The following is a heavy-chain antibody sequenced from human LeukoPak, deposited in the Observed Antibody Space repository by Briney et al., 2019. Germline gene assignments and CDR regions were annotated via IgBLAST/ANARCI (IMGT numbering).Heavy chain of an antibody. CDR2: IRSDGGST. V-gene: IGHV3-74*01. CDR1: GFTFRTYR. J-gene: IGHJ4*02. CDR3: AREIDDNADHRFDY. D-gene: IGHD1-1*01. Sequence: GGSLRLSCAAAGFTFRTYRMHWVRQAPGKGLVWVSRIRSDGGSTSYADSVKGRFTISRDNAKNTLYLQMNSLRAEDSAVYYCAREIDDNADHRFDYWGRGTLVTVSS.